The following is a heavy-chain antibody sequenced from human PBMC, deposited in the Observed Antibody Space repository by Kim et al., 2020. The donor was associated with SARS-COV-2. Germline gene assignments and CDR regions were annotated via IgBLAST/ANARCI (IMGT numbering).Heavy chain of an antibody. D-gene: IGHD2-15*01. CDR3: ARGRSQDIVVVVAAKALDY. Sequence: SETLSLTCAVYGGSFSGYYWSWIRQPPGKGLEWIGEINHSGSTNYNPSLKSRVTISVDTSKNQFSLKLSSVTAADTAVYYCARGRSQDIVVVVAAKALDYWGQGTLVTVSS. V-gene: IGHV4-34*01. CDR1: GGSFSGYY. J-gene: IGHJ4*02. CDR2: INHSGST.